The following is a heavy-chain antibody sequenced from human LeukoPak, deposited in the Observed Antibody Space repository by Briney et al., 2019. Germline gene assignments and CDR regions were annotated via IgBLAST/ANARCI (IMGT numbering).Heavy chain of an antibody. J-gene: IGHJ6*02. Sequence: GGSLRLSCAASGFTFSSYEMNWVRQAPGKGLEWVSYISSSGSTIYYADSVKGRFTISRDNAKNSLYLQMNSLRAEDTAVYYCARGVTTVTDYYYYGMDAWGQGTTVTVSS. V-gene: IGHV3-48*03. CDR2: ISSSGSTI. D-gene: IGHD4-11*01. CDR3: ARGVTTVTDYYYYGMDA. CDR1: GFTFSSYE.